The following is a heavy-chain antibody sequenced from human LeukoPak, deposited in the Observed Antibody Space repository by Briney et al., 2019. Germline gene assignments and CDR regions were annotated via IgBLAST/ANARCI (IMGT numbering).Heavy chain of an antibody. J-gene: IGHJ5*02. V-gene: IGHV1-2*04. Sequence: ASVTVSCKASGYTFTGYYMHWVRQAPGQGLEWMGWINPNSGGTNYAQKFQGWVTMTRDTSISTTYMELSRLRSDDTAVYYCAREVAKKYSSTRGGFDPWGQGTLVTVSS. CDR2: INPNSGGT. CDR1: GYTFTGYY. CDR3: AREVAKKYSSTRGGFDP. D-gene: IGHD6-13*01.